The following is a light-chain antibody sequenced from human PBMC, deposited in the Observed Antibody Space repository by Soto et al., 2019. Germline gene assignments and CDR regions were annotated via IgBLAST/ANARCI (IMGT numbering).Light chain of an antibody. Sequence: EIVLTQSPGTLSLSPGERATLSCRASQSVSRYLAWYQQKPGQAPRLLMYDTSYRATGIPARFSGSGSGTDFTPTLSSLEPEDFAIYYCQQRSNWITFGQGTRLEIK. CDR2: DTS. CDR3: QQRSNWIT. V-gene: IGKV3-11*01. CDR1: QSVSRY. J-gene: IGKJ5*01.